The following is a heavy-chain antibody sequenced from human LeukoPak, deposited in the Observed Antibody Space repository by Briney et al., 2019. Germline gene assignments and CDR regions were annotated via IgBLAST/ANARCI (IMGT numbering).Heavy chain of an antibody. J-gene: IGHJ4*02. CDR3: AKVPAMVTGY. CDR2: ISGRGGST. CDR1: GFTFSSYA. Sequence: PGGSLRLSCAASGFTFSSYAMSWVRQAPGQGLEWVSAISGRGGSTYYAVSGKGRFTISRDNSKNTLYLQMNSLRAEDTAVYYCAKVPAMVTGYWGQGTLVTVSS. V-gene: IGHV3-23*01. D-gene: IGHD5-18*01.